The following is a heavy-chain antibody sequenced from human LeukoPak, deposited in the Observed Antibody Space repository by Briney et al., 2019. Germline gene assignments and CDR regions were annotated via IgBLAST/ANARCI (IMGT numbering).Heavy chain of an antibody. V-gene: IGHV3-23*01. J-gene: IGHJ5*01. CDR2: ISGTGGAT. CDR3: VKDPRDTYGTNWFVS. D-gene: IGHD2-21*01. Sequence: GGSLRLSCVASGFSFGNYAMSWVRQAPGKGLQWVSQISGTGGATWYAGFARDRFTISRDNSKKTLYLQMSGLRVEDTAMYYCVKDPRDTYGTNWFVSWGQGTLLIASS. CDR1: GFSFGNYA.